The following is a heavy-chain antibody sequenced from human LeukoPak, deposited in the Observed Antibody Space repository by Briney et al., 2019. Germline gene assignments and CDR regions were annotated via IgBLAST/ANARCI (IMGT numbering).Heavy chain of an antibody. Sequence: PGGSLRLSCAASGFTFSRYSMNWVRQPPGKGLEWIGEINHSGSTNYNPSLKSRVTISVDTSKNQFSLKLSSVTAADTAVYYCARGRHSSSWYDFRYYFQHWGQGTLVTVSS. CDR1: GFTFSRYS. D-gene: IGHD6-13*01. CDR2: INHSGST. CDR3: ARGRHSSSWYDFRYYFQH. V-gene: IGHV4-34*01. J-gene: IGHJ1*01.